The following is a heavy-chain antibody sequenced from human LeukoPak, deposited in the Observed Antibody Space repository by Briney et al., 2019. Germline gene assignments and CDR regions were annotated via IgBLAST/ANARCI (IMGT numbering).Heavy chain of an antibody. V-gene: IGHV4-59*08. CDR1: GGSISSYY. CDR2: IYYSGST. D-gene: IGHD1-14*01. J-gene: IGHJ4*02. Sequence: SETLSLTCTVSGGSISSYYWSWIRQPPGKGLEWMGYIYYSGSTNYNPSLKSRVTISVDTSKNQFSLKLSSVTAADTAVYYCARRGNQFDYWGQGTLVTVSS. CDR3: ARRGNQFDY.